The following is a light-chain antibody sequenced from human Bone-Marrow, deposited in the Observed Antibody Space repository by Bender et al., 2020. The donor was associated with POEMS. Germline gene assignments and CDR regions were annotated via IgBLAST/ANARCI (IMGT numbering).Light chain of an antibody. CDR3: SSYAGPTSSVV. V-gene: IGLV1-44*01. CDR2: TNN. Sequence: QSVLTQPPSVSGTPGQRVTISCSGSGSNIGGYPVNWYQQLPGTAPRLLIYTNNERPSGVSNRFSGSKSDNTASLTISGLQAEDEADYYCSSYAGPTSSVVFGGGTRLTVL. J-gene: IGLJ2*01. CDR1: GSNIGGYP.